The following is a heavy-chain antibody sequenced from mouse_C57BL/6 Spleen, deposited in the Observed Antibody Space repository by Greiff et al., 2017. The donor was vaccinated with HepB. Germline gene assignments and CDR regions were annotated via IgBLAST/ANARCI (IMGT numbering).Heavy chain of an antibody. CDR2: ISYDGSN. CDR1: GYSITSGYY. Sequence: EVQLQESGPGLVKPSQSLSLTCSVIGYSITSGYYWNWIRQFPGNKLEWMGYISYDGSNNYNPSLKNRISITRDTSKHQFFLKLNSVTTEDTATYYCARDRYGNYPFAYWGQGTRVTVAA. CDR3: ARDRYGNYPFAY. V-gene: IGHV3-6*01. D-gene: IGHD2-10*02. J-gene: IGHJ3*01.